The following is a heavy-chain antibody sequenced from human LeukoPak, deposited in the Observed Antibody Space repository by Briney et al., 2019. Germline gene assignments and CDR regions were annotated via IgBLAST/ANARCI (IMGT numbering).Heavy chain of an antibody. D-gene: IGHD2-15*01. J-gene: IGHJ5*02. V-gene: IGHV1-8*01. CDR1: GYTFTSYD. CDR2: TNPNSGNT. Sequence: ASVKVSCKASGYTFTSYDINWVRQATGQGLEWMGWTNPNSGNTGYAQKFQGRVTMTRNTSISTAYMELSSLRSEDTAVYYCARRYCSGGSCYGRQRGYWFDPWGQGTLVTVSS. CDR3: ARRYCSGGSCYGRQRGYWFDP.